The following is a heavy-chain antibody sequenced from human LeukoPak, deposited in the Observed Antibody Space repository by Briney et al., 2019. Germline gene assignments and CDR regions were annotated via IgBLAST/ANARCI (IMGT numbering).Heavy chain of an antibody. J-gene: IGHJ4*02. V-gene: IGHV3-30*04. CDR1: GFTFSSYA. CDR3: ARDLVGNAGFDY. Sequence: PGGSLRLSCAASGFTFSSYAMHWVRQAPGKGLEWVAVISYDGSNKYYADSVKGRFTISRDNSKNTLYLQMNSLRAEDTAVYYCARDLVGNAGFDYWGRGTLVTVSS. CDR2: ISYDGSNK. D-gene: IGHD1-1*01.